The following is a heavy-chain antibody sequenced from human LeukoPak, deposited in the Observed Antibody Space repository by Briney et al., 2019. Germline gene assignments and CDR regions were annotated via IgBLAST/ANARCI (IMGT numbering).Heavy chain of an antibody. J-gene: IGHJ4*02. CDR3: ARDEEGPIDY. Sequence: GASVKVSCKASGGTFISYAISWMRQAAGQGLEWVGRIIPILGIANDAQKFQGRVTITEDKSTSTAYMELGRLRSEDTAVYYCARDEEGPIDYWGQGTLVTVSS. V-gene: IGHV1-69*04. CDR2: IIPILGIA. CDR1: GGTFISYA.